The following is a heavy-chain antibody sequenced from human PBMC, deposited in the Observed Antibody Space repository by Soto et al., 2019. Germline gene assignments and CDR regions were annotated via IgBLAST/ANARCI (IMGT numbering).Heavy chain of an antibody. J-gene: IGHJ6*03. D-gene: IGHD6-13*01. CDR2: MNPNSGNT. CDR3: ARAAADYYYYYYYMDV. Sequence: ASMKVSCKASGYTFTSYDINWVRQATGQGLEWMGWMNPNSGNTGYAQKFQGRVTMTRNTSISTAYMELSSLRSEDTAVYYCARAAADYYYYYYYMDVWGKGTTVTVSS. CDR1: GYTFTSYD. V-gene: IGHV1-8*01.